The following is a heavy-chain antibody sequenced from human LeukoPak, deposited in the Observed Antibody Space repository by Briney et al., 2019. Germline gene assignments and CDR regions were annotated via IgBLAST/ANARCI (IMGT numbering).Heavy chain of an antibody. CDR1: GFTFSNYA. Sequence: GSLRLSCAGSGFTFSNYAMTWVRQALGKGLEWVSSVSGSGRNTFYPDSVEGRFTISRDNSKNTVYLQMNSLRADDTAVYYCVKSRRVGANQRGLFDYWGQGTLVTASP. D-gene: IGHD1-26*01. CDR2: VSGSGRNT. CDR3: VKSRRVGANQRGLFDY. V-gene: IGHV3-23*01. J-gene: IGHJ4*02.